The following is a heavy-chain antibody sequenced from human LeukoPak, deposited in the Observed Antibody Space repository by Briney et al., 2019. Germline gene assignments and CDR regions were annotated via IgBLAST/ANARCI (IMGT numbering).Heavy chain of an antibody. CDR3: ARDKQWLDHDAFDI. V-gene: IGHV4-39*07. CDR1: GGSISSSSYY. D-gene: IGHD6-19*01. CDR2: IYYSGST. Sequence: SETXXLTCTVSGGSISSSSYYWGWIRQPPGKGLEWSGNIYYSGSTYYNPSLKRRVTISVDTSKNQFSLKLSSVTAADTAVYYCARDKQWLDHDAFDIWGQGTMVTVSS. J-gene: IGHJ3*02.